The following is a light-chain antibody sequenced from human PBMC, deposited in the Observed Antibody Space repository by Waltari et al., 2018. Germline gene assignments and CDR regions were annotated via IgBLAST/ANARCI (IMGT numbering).Light chain of an antibody. J-gene: IGKJ4*01. CDR2: WAS. CDR3: QQYISPPLT. CDR1: QSLLSSSNKRNY. V-gene: IGKV4-1*01. Sequence: DTQLTQSPSFLSASVGDRVTITCESSQSLLSSSNKRNYFVWYQQKPGRPPKLPIYWASTRESGVPDRFSGSGSGTDFTLTISSLQPEDVAVYYCQQYISPPLTFGGGTKVEIK.